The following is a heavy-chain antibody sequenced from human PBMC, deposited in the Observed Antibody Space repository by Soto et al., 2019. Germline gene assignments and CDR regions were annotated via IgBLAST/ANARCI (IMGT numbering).Heavy chain of an antibody. CDR3: ARVVRHNYGYLPDH. J-gene: IGHJ4*02. D-gene: IGHD5-18*01. CDR2: ISGSSSTI. V-gene: IGHV3-48*01. CDR1: GFIFSNYS. Sequence: EVQLVESGGALVQPGGSLRLSGAASGFIFSNYSMNWVRQAPGKGLEWVSYISGSMEWVSYISGSSSTIYYTDSVKDRITIARENAKNSLYLQMNSLRAEDTAVYYCARVVRHNYGYLPDHWGQGTLVTVSS.